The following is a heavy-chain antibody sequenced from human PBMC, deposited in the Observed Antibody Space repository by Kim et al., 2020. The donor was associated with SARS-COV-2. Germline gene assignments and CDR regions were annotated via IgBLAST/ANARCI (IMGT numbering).Heavy chain of an antibody. D-gene: IGHD5-18*01. V-gene: IGHV3-9*01. CDR3: AKDGGYSYGHRLDY. Sequence: GGSLRLSCAASGFTFDDYAMHWVRQAPGKGLEWVSGISWNSGSIGYAYSVKGRFTISRDNAKNSLYLQMNSLRAEDTALYYCAKDGGYSYGHRLDYWGQGTLVTVSS. CDR2: ISWNSGSI. CDR1: GFTFDDYA. J-gene: IGHJ4*02.